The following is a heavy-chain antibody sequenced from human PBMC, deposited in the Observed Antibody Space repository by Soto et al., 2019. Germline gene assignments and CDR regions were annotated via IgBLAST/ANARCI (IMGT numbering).Heavy chain of an antibody. CDR1: VVSITTNGDS. Sequence: TLSLTCAVSVVSITTNGDSLSWIRQPPGKGLEWIGYIYPIGTIFYNPSLNSRVTISADTSNNQFSLKLTSVTAADTAVYFCATYTAFAKYYFDYWGRGTLVTVSS. CDR3: ATYTAFAKYYFDY. V-gene: IGHV4-30-2*01. J-gene: IGHJ4*02. CDR2: IYPIGTI. D-gene: IGHD3-16*01.